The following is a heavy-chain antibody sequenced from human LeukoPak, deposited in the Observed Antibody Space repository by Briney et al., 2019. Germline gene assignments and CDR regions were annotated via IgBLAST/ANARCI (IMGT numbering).Heavy chain of an antibody. D-gene: IGHD3-9*01. CDR2: ITGSGAVT. CDR1: GFTFSNYA. V-gene: IGHV3-23*01. J-gene: IGHJ4*02. Sequence: GGSLRLSCAASGFTFSNYAMSWVRQAPGKGLEWVSAITGSGAVTYYADSVKGRFTISRENPKNTLYLQLNSLRAEDTAVYYCVRWGDYDVLTGYYVPDYWGQGSLVTVS. CDR3: VRWGDYDVLTGYYVPDY.